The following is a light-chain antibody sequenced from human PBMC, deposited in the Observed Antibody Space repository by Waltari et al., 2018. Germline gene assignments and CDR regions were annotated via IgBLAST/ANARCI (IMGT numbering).Light chain of an antibody. CDR3: QQYNSYSPT. CDR1: QSISSW. CDR2: KAS. J-gene: IGKJ1*01. Sequence: DIQMTQSPSTLSASVGDRVTITCRARQSISSWLDWYQQKPGKAPKLLIYKASSLESGVPSRFSGSGSGTEFTLTISSLQPDDCATYYCQQYNSYSPTFGQGTKVEIK. V-gene: IGKV1-5*03.